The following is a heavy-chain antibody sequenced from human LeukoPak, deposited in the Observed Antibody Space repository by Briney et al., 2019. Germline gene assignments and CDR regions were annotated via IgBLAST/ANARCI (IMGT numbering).Heavy chain of an antibody. CDR1: GGSFSSGTYY. V-gene: IGHV4-61*02. J-gene: IGHJ4*02. CDR3: ASGLGRWLVYR. Sequence: SETLSLTCTVSGGSFSSGTYYGNWIRQPAGKGLEWIGRIYPSGSTYYNPALKSRVTMSVDTSKNQFSLKLSSVTATDTAVYYCASGLGRWLVYRWGQGILVTVSS. D-gene: IGHD6-19*01. CDR2: IYPSGST.